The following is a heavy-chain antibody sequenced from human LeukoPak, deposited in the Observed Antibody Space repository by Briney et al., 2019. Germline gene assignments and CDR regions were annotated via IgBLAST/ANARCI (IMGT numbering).Heavy chain of an antibody. CDR2: IYGDDDQ. Sequence: SGPTLVKPTQTLTLTCSFSGFSLTTGAVLVGWVRQPPGKALEWLAFIYGDDDQRYSPSLRSRLTITKDTSRNQVVLTMTNMGPLETATYYCVHRTTVTKDDYWGQGTLVTVSS. V-gene: IGHV2-5*02. J-gene: IGHJ4*02. D-gene: IGHD4-17*01. CDR3: VHRTTVTKDDY. CDR1: GFSLTTGAVL.